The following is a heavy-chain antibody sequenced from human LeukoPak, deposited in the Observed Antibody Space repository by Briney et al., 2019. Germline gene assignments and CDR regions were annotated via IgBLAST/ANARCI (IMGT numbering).Heavy chain of an antibody. D-gene: IGHD1-26*01. CDR1: GASISSYY. CDR2: IYYSGST. Sequence: SETLSLTCTVSGASISSYYWSWIRQPPGKGLEWIGYIYYSGSTNYTPSLKSRVTISVDTSKNQFSLKLSSVTAADTAVYFCARHQWVPAFDIWGQGTMVTVSS. V-gene: IGHV4-59*08. J-gene: IGHJ3*02. CDR3: ARHQWVPAFDI.